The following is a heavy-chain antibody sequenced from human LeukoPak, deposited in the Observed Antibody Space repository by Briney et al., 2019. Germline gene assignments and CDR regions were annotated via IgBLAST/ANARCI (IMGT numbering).Heavy chain of an antibody. CDR2: INPNSGGT. V-gene: IGHV1-2*02. J-gene: IGHJ6*02. CDR3: ASPASGYDYPYYYGMDV. D-gene: IGHD5-12*01. Sequence: ASVKVSCKASGYTFTGYYMHWVRQAPGQGLEWMGWINPNSGGTNYAQKFQGRVTMTRDTSISTAYMELSRLRSDDTAVYYCASPASGYDYPYYYGMDVWGQGTTVTASS. CDR1: GYTFTGYY.